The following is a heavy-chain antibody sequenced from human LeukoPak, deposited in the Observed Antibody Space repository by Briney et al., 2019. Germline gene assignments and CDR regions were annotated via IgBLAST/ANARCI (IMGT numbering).Heavy chain of an antibody. V-gene: IGHV4-59*08. Sequence: PSETLSLTCTVSGGSISTYYWTWIRQPPGKGLQWVGYIYYTGSTDYNPSLKSRVTISLDTSKNQFSLKVSSVTAADTAVYYCARGTWSAGMSMRGYYFDYWGQGTLVTVSS. CDR1: GGSISTYY. CDR2: IYYTGST. CDR3: ARGTWSAGMSMRGYYFDY. D-gene: IGHD6-19*01. J-gene: IGHJ4*02.